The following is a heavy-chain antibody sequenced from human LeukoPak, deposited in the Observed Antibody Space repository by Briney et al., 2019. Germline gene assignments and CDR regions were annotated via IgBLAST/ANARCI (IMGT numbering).Heavy chain of an antibody. V-gene: IGHV1-2*02. CDR2: INPNSGGT. Sequence: ASVKVSCKASGYRFTVYYMHWVRQAPGKGLEWMGWINPNSGGTHYAQKFLGRVNMTRDTSISTAYMELSRLTSDDTALYYCATLYGDYVTSDYWGQGTLVTVSS. J-gene: IGHJ4*02. CDR1: GYRFTVYY. D-gene: IGHD4-17*01. CDR3: ATLYGDYVTSDY.